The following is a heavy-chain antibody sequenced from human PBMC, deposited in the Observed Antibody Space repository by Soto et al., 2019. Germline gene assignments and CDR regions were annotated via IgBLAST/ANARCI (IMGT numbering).Heavy chain of an antibody. D-gene: IGHD3-3*01. CDR1: GDSINDYY. CDR2: IHYSGLT. Sequence: QVQLQESGPGLVKPSETLSLTCTVSGDSINDYYWTWIRQPPGAGLEWIGYIHYSGLTNYNPSLKSRDTISMDTSKNQFFLKLTSMAAADTAVYYCARRWSGIDFWGQGTLVTVSS. J-gene: IGHJ4*02. CDR3: ARRWSGIDF. V-gene: IGHV4-59*01.